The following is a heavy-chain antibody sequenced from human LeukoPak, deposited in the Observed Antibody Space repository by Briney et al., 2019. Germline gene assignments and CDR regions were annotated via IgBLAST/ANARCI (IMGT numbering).Heavy chain of an antibody. CDR2: ISPHSHTT. CDR1: GYTFNNYF. D-gene: IGHD2-8*01. J-gene: IGHJ4*02. CDR3: ARGQSMYY. V-gene: IGHV1-18*01. Sequence: ASVKVSCKSSGYTFNNYFISVVRQAPGRGLEWVGWISPHSHTTHYAEKVQGRVTMTTDTSTTTVYMELRSLRSDDTAVYFCARGQSMYYWGQGTPVTVSS.